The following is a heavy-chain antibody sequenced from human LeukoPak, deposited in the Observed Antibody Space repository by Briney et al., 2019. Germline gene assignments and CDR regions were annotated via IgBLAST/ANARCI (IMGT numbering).Heavy chain of an antibody. CDR3: ARIKQQLADY. V-gene: IGHV6-1*01. Sequence: SQTLSLTCAISGDSVSSNSVAWNWIRQSPSRGLEWLGRTYYRSKWYTDYAESVKSRMTINPDTSKNQFSLQLNSVTPEDTAVYYCARIKQQLADYWGQGTLVTVSS. J-gene: IGHJ4*02. D-gene: IGHD6-13*01. CDR2: TYYRSKWYT. CDR1: GDSVSSNSVA.